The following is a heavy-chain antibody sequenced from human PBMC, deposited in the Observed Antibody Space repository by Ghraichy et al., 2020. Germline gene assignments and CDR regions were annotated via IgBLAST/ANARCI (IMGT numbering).Heavy chain of an antibody. J-gene: IGHJ4*02. CDR3: AREGNGDGIDY. Sequence: GGSLRLSCAASGFTFSSYWMHWVRQVPGKGLVWVSRIHRDGSITNYADSVEGRFTISRDNAKNTLYLQMNSLRTEDTAIYYCAREGNGDGIDYWGQGTLVTVSS. V-gene: IGHV3-74*01. CDR1: GFTFSSYW. CDR2: IHRDGSIT. D-gene: IGHD4-17*01.